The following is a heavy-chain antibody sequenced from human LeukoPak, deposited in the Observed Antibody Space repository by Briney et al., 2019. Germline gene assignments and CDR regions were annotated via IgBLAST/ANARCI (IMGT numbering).Heavy chain of an antibody. CDR1: GFTVSSNY. CDR3: ARERGGGEYDSSGYQPFDY. D-gene: IGHD3-22*01. CDR2: IYSGGST. V-gene: IGHV3-66*01. J-gene: IGHJ4*02. Sequence: GGSLRLSCAASGFTVSSNYMSWVRQAPGQGLEWVSVIYSGGSTYYADSVKGRFTISRANSKNTMYLQMNILRAEDTAVYYCARERGGGEYDSSGYQPFDYWGQGTLVTVSS.